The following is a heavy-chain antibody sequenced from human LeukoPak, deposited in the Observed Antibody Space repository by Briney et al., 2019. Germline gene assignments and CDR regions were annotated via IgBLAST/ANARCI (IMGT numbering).Heavy chain of an antibody. V-gene: IGHV3-30*04. CDR3: ARVGQYYYGSGSYYNAFDI. Sequence: GGSLRLSCAASGFTFSSHAMNWVRQAPGKGLEWVAVISYDGSNKYYVDSVKGRFTISRDNAKNSLYLQMNSLRAEDTAVYYCARVGQYYYGSGSYYNAFDIWGQGTMVTVSS. CDR1: GFTFSSHA. D-gene: IGHD3-10*01. CDR2: ISYDGSNK. J-gene: IGHJ3*02.